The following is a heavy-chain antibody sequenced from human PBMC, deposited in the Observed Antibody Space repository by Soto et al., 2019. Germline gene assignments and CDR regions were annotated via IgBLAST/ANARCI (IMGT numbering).Heavy chain of an antibody. CDR2: IYPGDSDT. CDR3: ARHLAGGVVADHFDY. V-gene: IGHV5-51*01. J-gene: IGHJ4*02. Sequence: PGESLKISCEGSGYSFTSYWIGWVRQMPGKGLEWMGIIYPGDSDTRYSPSFQGQVTISADKSISTAYLQWSSLKASDTAMYYCARHLAGGVVADHFDYWGQGTLVTVSS. D-gene: IGHD2-15*01. CDR1: GYSFTSYW.